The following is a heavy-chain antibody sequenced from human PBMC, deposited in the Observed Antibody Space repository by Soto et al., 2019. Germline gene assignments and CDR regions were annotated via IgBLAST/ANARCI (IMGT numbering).Heavy chain of an antibody. CDR3: ARIGYCSGGSCSDWFDP. D-gene: IGHD2-15*01. CDR1: GYTFTSYG. CDR2: ISAYNGNT. V-gene: IGHV1-18*04. J-gene: IGHJ5*02. Sequence: XSVKVTCKASGYTFTSYGIIWVRHAPGQGLEWMGWISAYNGNTNYAQKLQCRVTMTTDTSTSTAYMELRSLRSDDTAVYYCARIGYCSGGSCSDWFDPCGRGTLVTVSS.